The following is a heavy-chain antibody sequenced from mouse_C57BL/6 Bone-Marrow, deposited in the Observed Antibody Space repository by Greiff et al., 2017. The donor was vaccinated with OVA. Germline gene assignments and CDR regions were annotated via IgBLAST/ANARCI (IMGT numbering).Heavy chain of an antibody. D-gene: IGHD1-1*01. CDR2: IYPGDGDT. J-gene: IGHJ3*01. V-gene: IGHV1-82*01. CDR1: GYAFSSSW. CDR3: ARVEYYGSSSWFAY. Sequence: LVESGPELVKPGASVKISCKASGYAFSSSWMNWVKQRPGKGLEWIGRIYPGDGDTNYNGKFKGKATLTADKSSSTAYMQLSSLTSEDSAVYFCARVEYYGSSSWFAYWGQGTLVTVSA.